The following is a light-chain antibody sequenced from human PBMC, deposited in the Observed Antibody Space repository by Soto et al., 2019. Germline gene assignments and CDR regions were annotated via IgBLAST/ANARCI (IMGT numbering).Light chain of an antibody. CDR2: DTS. Sequence: EVVMTQSPDTLSVSPGDGATLSCRASQNVHSDLAWYQQKPGQAPRLVIYDTSTRATDIPVRFTGGGSGTEFTLTISSLKSEDFALYYCQQYNNWQLTFGGGTKVEIK. CDR3: QQYNNWQLT. V-gene: IGKV3-15*01. J-gene: IGKJ4*01. CDR1: QNVHSD.